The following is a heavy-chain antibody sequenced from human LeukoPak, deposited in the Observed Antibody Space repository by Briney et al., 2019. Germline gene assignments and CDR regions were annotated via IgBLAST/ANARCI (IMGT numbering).Heavy chain of an antibody. D-gene: IGHD5-24*01. CDR1: GIIVSSNY. J-gene: IGHJ4*02. Sequence: GGSLRLSCAASGIIVSSNYLSWVRQAPGKGLEWVSAIYREGTPYYTDSVKGRFTISRDKSKNTMYLQMNSLRAEDTAVYYCVTQVDATTIFDYWGQGTLVTVSS. CDR3: VTQVDATTIFDY. V-gene: IGHV3-66*02. CDR2: IYREGTP.